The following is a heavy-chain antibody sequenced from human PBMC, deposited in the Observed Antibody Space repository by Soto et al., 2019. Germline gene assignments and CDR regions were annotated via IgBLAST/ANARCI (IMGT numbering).Heavy chain of an antibody. J-gene: IGHJ5*02. CDR3: AGMPYTSGLRFDP. V-gene: IGHV4-30-2*01. Sequence: SSETLSLTCNMSGDSYSISTFSWSWIRQPPWKALQWIGFIYQSGVTSYNPSLASRVSISLDRSNNQCSLKLKSVTAADTAVYFCAGMPYTSGLRFDPWGPGTLVTV. CDR2: IYQSGVT. D-gene: IGHD6-19*01. CDR1: GDSYSISTFS.